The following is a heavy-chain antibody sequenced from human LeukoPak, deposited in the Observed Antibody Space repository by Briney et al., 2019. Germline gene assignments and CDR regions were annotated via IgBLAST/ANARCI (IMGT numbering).Heavy chain of an antibody. CDR3: ARETPSDYGDYQPFDY. V-gene: IGHV3-23*01. CDR2: ICGSGSST. Sequence: GGSLRLSCAASVFTLSSYAVSCVRESRGGGREGVSAICGSGSSTYYADSVKGRFTISRDNSKTTLYLQMKSLRAEDMAVYYCARETPSDYGDYQPFDYWGQGTLVTVSS. J-gene: IGHJ4*02. CDR1: VFTLSSYA. D-gene: IGHD4-17*01.